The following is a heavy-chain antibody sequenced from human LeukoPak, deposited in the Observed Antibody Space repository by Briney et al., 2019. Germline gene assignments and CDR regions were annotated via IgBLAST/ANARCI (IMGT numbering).Heavy chain of an antibody. CDR2: INSDGSST. D-gene: IGHD6-13*01. CDR3: AKDSSSWYGDFDC. CDR1: GFTFSSYW. V-gene: IGHV3-74*01. J-gene: IGHJ4*02. Sequence: GGSLRLSCVASGFTFSSYWMHWVRQAPGKGLVWVSRINSDGSSTSYADSVKGRFTISRDNSKNTLYLQMNSLRAEDTAVYYCAKDSSSWYGDFDCWGQGTLVTVSS.